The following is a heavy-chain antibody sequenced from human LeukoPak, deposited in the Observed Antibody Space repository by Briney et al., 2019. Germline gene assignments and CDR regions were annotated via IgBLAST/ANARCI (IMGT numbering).Heavy chain of an antibody. D-gene: IGHD6-19*01. CDR1: GFTFSAYD. CDR3: ARDSSGWGLAV. CDR2: IGRAGDT. Sequence: GESLRLSCAAAGFTFSAYDMHWVRQVTGKGREWASYIGRAGDTYYAGSVKGRFNISREDATNSLFLQMNSLGVGDTAVYYCARDSSGWGLAVWGQGTTVTVSS. V-gene: IGHV3-13*04. J-gene: IGHJ6*02.